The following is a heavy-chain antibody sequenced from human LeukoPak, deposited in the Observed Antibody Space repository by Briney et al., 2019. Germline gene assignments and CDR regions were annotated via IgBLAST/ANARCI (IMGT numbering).Heavy chain of an antibody. J-gene: IGHJ4*02. V-gene: IGHV4-39*01. Sequence: SETLSLTCTVSGGSISSSSYYWGWLRQPPGKGLEWIGSIDYSESTYYNPSLKSRATISVDTSKNQFSLKLSSVTAADTAVYYCARQLLWFGELLYFDYWGQGTLVTVSS. CDR3: ARQLLWFGELLYFDY. D-gene: IGHD3-10*01. CDR2: IDYSEST. CDR1: GGSISSSSYY.